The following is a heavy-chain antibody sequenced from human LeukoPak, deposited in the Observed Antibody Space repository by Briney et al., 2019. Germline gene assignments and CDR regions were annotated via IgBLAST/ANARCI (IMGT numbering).Heavy chain of an antibody. CDR1: GFTFGDYA. Sequence: GGSLRLSCTASGFTFGDYAMNWVRQAPGKGLEWVGFIRNKTYGGTTDYAASVKGRFTISRDDSKSIAYLQMNSLKTEDTAVYYCTVGAPHSWGQGTLVTVSS. D-gene: IGHD1-26*01. CDR2: IRNKTYGGTT. V-gene: IGHV3-49*04. CDR3: TVGAPHS. J-gene: IGHJ4*02.